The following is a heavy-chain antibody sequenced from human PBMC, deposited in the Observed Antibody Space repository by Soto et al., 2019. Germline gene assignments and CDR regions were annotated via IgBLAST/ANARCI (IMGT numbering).Heavy chain of an antibody. V-gene: IGHV3-11*01. CDR1: GFIFTDYS. J-gene: IGHJ4*02. D-gene: IGHD5-12*01. Sequence: PGWSLRLSCSASGFIFTDYSMTWIRQAPGKGLEWVSYISNGDETTQYADSVKGRFSVSRDNAKKVLFLQMNSLRVDDTAVYYCARDHKRRDGYNFDSWGRGALVTVSP. CDR3: ARDHKRRDGYNFDS. CDR2: ISNGDETT.